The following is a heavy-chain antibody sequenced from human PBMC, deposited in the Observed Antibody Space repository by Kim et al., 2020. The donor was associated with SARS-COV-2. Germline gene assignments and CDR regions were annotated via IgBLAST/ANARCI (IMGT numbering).Heavy chain of an antibody. CDR1: GGSISSSSYY. CDR3: ARRPAGDRFGLTYFVY. Sequence: SETLSLTCTVSGGSISSSSYYWGWIRQPPGKGLEWIGSSYYSGSTYYNPSLKSRVTISVDTSKNQFSLKLSSVTAADTAVYYCARRPAGDRFGLTYFVY. D-gene: IGHD3-10*01. V-gene: IGHV4-39*01. CDR2: SYYSGST. J-gene: IGHJ4*01.